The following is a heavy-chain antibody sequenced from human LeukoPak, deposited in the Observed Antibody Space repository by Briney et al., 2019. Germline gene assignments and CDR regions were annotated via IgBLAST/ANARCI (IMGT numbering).Heavy chain of an antibody. Sequence: VKVSCKASGYTFTSYGISWVRQAPGQGLEWMGWISAYNGNTNYAQKLQGRVTMTTDTSTSTAYMELRSLRSDDTAVYYCARARYCSTTSCYHLGSNWFDPWGQGTLVTVSS. D-gene: IGHD2-2*01. V-gene: IGHV1-18*01. CDR3: ARARYCSTTSCYHLGSNWFDP. CDR1: GYTFTSYG. CDR2: ISAYNGNT. J-gene: IGHJ5*02.